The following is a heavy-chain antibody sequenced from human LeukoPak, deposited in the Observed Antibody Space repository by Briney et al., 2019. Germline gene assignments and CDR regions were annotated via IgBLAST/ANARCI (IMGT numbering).Heavy chain of an antibody. J-gene: IGHJ4*02. CDR2: TYYSGST. V-gene: IGHV4-59*01. Sequence: ATETLSLTCTVSGGSISSYCWSWIRQPPGMGLEWIGCTYYSGSTNYNPSLKSRVTISVDTSKNQFSLKLSSVTAADTAVYYCARGRIGGDYWGQGTLVTVSS. CDR3: ARGRIGGDY. D-gene: IGHD2/OR15-2a*01. CDR1: GGSISSYC.